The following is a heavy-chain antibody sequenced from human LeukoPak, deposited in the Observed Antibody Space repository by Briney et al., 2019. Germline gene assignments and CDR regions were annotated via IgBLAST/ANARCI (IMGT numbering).Heavy chain of an antibody. Sequence: PGGSLRLSCAASGFTLSSYEMNWVRQAPGKGLEWISYISSSGRTIYYADSVKGRFTISRDNAKNSLYLQMNSLRAEDTAVYYCARDSESVAGTWSPTEDWFDPWGQGTLVTVSS. J-gene: IGHJ5*02. CDR1: GFTLSSYE. CDR3: ARDSESVAGTWSPTEDWFDP. V-gene: IGHV3-48*03. CDR2: ISSSGRTI. D-gene: IGHD6-19*01.